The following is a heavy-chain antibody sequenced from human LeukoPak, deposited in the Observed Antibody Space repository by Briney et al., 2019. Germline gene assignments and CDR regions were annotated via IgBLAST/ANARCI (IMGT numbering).Heavy chain of an antibody. J-gene: IGHJ4*02. D-gene: IGHD4-17*01. V-gene: IGHV3-30-3*01. CDR2: ISYDGSNK. CDR3: ARSTVTFDY. CDR1: GFTFSSYA. Sequence: GRSLRLSCAASGFTFSSYAMHWVRQAPGKGLEWVAIISYDGSNKYYADSVKGRFTISRDNSKNTLYLQMSSLRAEDTAVYYCARSTVTFDYWGQGTLVTVSS.